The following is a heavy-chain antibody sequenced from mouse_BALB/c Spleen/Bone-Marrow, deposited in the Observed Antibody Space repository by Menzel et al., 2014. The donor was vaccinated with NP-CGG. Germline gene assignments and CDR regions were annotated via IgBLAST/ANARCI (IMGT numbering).Heavy chain of an antibody. CDR2: ISTGGST. CDR1: GFTFSNYA. CDR3: ARNYYGSFAY. V-gene: IGHV5-6-5*01. J-gene: IGHJ3*01. D-gene: IGHD1-1*01. Sequence: DVQLVESGGDLVKPGGSLKLSCAAPGFTFSNYALSWVRQTPEKRLEWVASISTGGSTYYLDSVKGRFTISRDSARNILYLQMSSLRSEDTAMYYCARNYYGSFAYWGQGTLVTVSA.